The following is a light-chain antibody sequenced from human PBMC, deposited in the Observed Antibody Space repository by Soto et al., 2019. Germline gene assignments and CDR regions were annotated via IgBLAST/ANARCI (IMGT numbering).Light chain of an antibody. CDR1: SSDAGGYKY. Sequence: QSALTQPASVSGSPGQSITISCTGTSSDAGGYKYVSWYQQHPDKAPKLIIFEVSNRPSGISSRFSGSKSGNTASLTISGLQAEDEADYYFASYTSSSTSVIFGRGTKRTFL. CDR2: EVS. V-gene: IGLV2-14*01. J-gene: IGLJ2*01. CDR3: ASYTSSSTSVI.